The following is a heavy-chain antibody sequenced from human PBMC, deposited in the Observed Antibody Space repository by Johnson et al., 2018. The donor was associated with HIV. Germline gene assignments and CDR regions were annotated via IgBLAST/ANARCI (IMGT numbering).Heavy chain of an antibody. J-gene: IGHJ3*02. Sequence: QMQLVESGGGLVQPGGSLRLSCAASGFTFNIYAMIWVRQAPGKGLEWVAFIRYDGSNKYYADSVKGRFTISRDNSKNTLYLQMNSLRVEDTAVYYCAKDIRLVSAYYDILSGTSFDAFDIWGQGTMVTVSS. CDR1: GFTFNIYA. V-gene: IGHV3-30*02. CDR3: AKDIRLVSAYYDILSGTSFDAFDI. CDR2: IRYDGSNK. D-gene: IGHD3-9*01.